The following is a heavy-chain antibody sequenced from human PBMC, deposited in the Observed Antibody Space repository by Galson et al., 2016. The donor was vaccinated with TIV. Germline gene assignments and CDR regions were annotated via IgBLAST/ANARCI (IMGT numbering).Heavy chain of an antibody. J-gene: IGHJ4*02. CDR3: ARDSGVFCRRASCFEWLDY. CDR1: GFAFRNCP. Sequence: SLRLSCAASGFAFRNCPIHWVRQAPGKGLEWVALISFDGNSEYFADSMKGRFTISRDNSKNTLYLQMNSLRTEDTAVYFCARDSGVFCRRASCFEWLDYWGQGTLVTISS. D-gene: IGHD3-3*01. CDR2: ISFDGNSE. V-gene: IGHV3-30-3*01.